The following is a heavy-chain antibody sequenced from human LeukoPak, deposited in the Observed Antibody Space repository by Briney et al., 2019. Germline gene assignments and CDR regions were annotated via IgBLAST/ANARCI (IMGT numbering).Heavy chain of an antibody. CDR3: ARGMFAEKDY. J-gene: IGHJ4*02. D-gene: IGHD3-10*02. CDR2: ISGSGGST. CDR1: GFTFSSYA. V-gene: IGHV3-23*01. Sequence: GGSLRLSCAASGFTFSSYAMSWVRQAPGKGLEWVSAISGSGGSTYYADSMKGRFTISRDNSKNTLYLQMNSLRAEDTAVYYCARGMFAEKDYWGQGTLVTVSS.